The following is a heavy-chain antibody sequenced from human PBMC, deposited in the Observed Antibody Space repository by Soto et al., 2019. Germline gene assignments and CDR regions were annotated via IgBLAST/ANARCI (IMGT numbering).Heavy chain of an antibody. CDR2: VSGSGDSS. CDR1: GFIFTNYA. D-gene: IGHD4-17*01. J-gene: IGHJ3*01. CDR3: AKDADNDDYGVFDV. Sequence: GGSLRLSCAASGFIFTNYALSWVRQAPGKGLEWVAGVSGSGDSSYYADSVKARFTVSRDNSRSTLYLQMSSLRAEDSAIYFCAKDADNDDYGVFDVWGQGTLVTVSS. V-gene: IGHV3-23*01.